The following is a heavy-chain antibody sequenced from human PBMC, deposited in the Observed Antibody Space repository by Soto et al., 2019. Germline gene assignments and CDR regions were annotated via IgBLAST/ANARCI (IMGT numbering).Heavy chain of an antibody. CDR2: ISSSGSSI. J-gene: IGHJ3*02. V-gene: IGHV3-48*03. CDR1: GFTFSTYE. Sequence: EVQLVESGGGLVQPGGSLRRSCAASGFTFSTYEMNWVRQAPGKGLEWVSYISSSGSSIYYADSVKGRFTMSRDNAKNSLYLQMNSLRGEDTAVYYCAREGSDDTFDIWGQGTMVTVSS. D-gene: IGHD1-26*01. CDR3: AREGSDDTFDI.